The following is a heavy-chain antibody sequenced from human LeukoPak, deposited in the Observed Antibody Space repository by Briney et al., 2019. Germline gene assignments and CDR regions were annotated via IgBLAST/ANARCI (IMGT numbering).Heavy chain of an antibody. J-gene: IGHJ4*02. V-gene: IGHV4-59*11. CDR1: GGSISSHY. CDR3: AAGPWELDF. CDR2: IYYSGST. Sequence: SETLSLTCTVSGGSISSHYWSWIRQPPGKGLEWIGYIYYSGSTNYNPSLKSRVTISVDTSKNQFSLKLSSVTAADTSVYYCAAGPWELDFWGQGTLVTVSS. D-gene: IGHD1-26*01.